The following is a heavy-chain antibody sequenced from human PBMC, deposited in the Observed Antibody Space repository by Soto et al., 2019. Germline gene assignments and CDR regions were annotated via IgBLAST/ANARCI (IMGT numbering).Heavy chain of an antibody. CDR3: ARGRKANYSNGGIYSGTDWFDT. J-gene: IGHJ5*02. Sequence: SETLSLTCAVSGGSISGSYWWTWVRQPPGKGLEWIGEIWHSGNFNYNPSLKSRVTMSVDKSKSQISLNLTSVTAADTAVYFCARGRKANYSNGGIYSGTDWFDTWGPGVLVTVSS. CDR2: IWHSGNF. D-gene: IGHD3-10*01. V-gene: IGHV4-4*02. CDR1: GGSISGSYW.